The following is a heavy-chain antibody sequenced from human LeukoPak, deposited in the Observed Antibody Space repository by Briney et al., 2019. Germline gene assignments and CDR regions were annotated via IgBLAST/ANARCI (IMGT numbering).Heavy chain of an antibody. D-gene: IGHD1-1*01. Sequence: GGSLRLSCAASGFTFSGSAMHWVRQASGKGLEWVGFIRSRASGGTPEYAASVKGRLTISRDDSKSTAYLHMSSLKTEDTAMYYCTRGRGINWPGGYWGQGTLVTVSS. J-gene: IGHJ4*02. CDR2: IRSRASGGTP. CDR1: GFTFSGSA. V-gene: IGHV3-49*04. CDR3: TRGRGINWPGGY.